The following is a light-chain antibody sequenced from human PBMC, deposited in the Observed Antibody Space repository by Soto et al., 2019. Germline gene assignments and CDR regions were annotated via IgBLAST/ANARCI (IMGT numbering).Light chain of an antibody. CDR2: EAS. V-gene: IGLV2-23*01. Sequence: QSALTQPASVSGSPGQSITISCTGTSRDVGSYNLVSWYQQHPGEAPKLLVYEASKRPSGVSNRFSGSKSGNTASLTISGLQAEDEADYYCCSYAGGTTYVFGTGTKVTVL. J-gene: IGLJ1*01. CDR3: CSYAGGTTYV. CDR1: SRDVGSYNL.